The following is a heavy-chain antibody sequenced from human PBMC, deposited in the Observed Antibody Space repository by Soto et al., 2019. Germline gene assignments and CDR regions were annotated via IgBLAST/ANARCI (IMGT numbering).Heavy chain of an antibody. CDR1: GFIFSGSA. D-gene: IGHD2-2*02. Sequence: EVQLVESGGGLVQPGGSLKLSCAASGFIFSGSAIHWVRQASGKGLEWVGRIRSRANNFATSSAASVKGRFTFYRDDSKNTAYLQMNTLKPEDTAVYYCARGQGAAIGDYYYHGMDVWGQGTTVTVSS. V-gene: IGHV3-73*02. CDR3: ARGQGAAIGDYYYHGMDV. J-gene: IGHJ6*02. CDR2: IRSRANNFAT.